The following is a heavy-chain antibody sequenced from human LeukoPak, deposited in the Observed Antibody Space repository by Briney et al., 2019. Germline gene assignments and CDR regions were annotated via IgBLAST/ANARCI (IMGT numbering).Heavy chain of an antibody. CDR1: GFTFSSYG. V-gene: IGHV3-23*01. CDR3: AKGGHYSFFDY. Sequence: GGSLRLSCAASGFTFSSYGMSWVRQAPGEGLEWVSVISGSGGTTYYADSVKGRFTISRDNSKNTVHLQMNSLRAEDTGIYYCAKGGHYSFFDYWGQGTLVTVSS. D-gene: IGHD4-11*01. J-gene: IGHJ4*02. CDR2: ISGSGGTT.